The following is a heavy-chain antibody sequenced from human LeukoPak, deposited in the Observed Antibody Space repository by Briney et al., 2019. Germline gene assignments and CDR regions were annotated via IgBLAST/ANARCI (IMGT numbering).Heavy chain of an antibody. J-gene: IGHJ4*02. V-gene: IGHV4-34*01. CDR2: INHSGYT. Sequence: SETLSPTCAVSGVSFDDYYWSWVRQTPGKGLEWIGEINHSGYTNDSPSLKSRVTLSIDTSRKQFSLNLRSVTVADAGIYYCTRMTTGHDYWGQGTLVTVSS. CDR3: TRMTTGHDY. CDR1: GVSFDDYY. D-gene: IGHD4-17*01.